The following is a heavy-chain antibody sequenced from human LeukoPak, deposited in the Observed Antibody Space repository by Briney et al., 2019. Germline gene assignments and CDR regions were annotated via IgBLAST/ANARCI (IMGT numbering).Heavy chain of an antibody. CDR1: GGSISSSSYY. J-gene: IGHJ5*02. CDR3: ARQDYDFWSGYPDP. Sequence: PSQTLSLTCTVSGGSISSSSYYWGWIRQPPGKGLEWIGSIYYSGSTYYNPSLKSRVTISVDTSKNQFSLKLSSVTAADTAVYYCARQDYDFWSGYPDPWGQGTLVTVSS. CDR2: IYYSGST. D-gene: IGHD3-3*01. V-gene: IGHV4-39*01.